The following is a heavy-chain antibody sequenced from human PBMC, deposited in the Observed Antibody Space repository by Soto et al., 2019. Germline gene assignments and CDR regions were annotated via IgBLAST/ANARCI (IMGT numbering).Heavy chain of an antibody. CDR2: IYYSTSAYYNPSGST. CDR1: GDYISSDSYY. CDR3: VRHKDRNCFDP. J-gene: IGHJ5*02. Sequence: ETLSLTCTVSGDYISSDSYYWGWIRQPPGKGLEWIGSIYYSTSAYYNPSGSTYYNPSLKSRVTISIDTSKNHFSLKLSSVTATDTAVYYCVRHKDRNCFDPWGQGTLVTVSS. V-gene: IGHV4-39*01.